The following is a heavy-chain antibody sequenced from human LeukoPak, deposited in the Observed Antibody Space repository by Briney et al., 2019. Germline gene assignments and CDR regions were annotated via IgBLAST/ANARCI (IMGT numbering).Heavy chain of an antibody. CDR1: GGTFSSYA. J-gene: IGHJ6*03. V-gene: IGHV1-69*04. D-gene: IGHD1-26*01. CDR2: IIPILGIA. Sequence: ASVKVSCKASGGTFSSYAISWVRQAPGQGLEWMGRIIPILGIANYAQKFQGRVTITADKSTSTAYMELSSLRSEDTAVYYCARDGSGSSRGYYYYYMDVWGKGTTVTVSS. CDR3: ARDGSGSSRGYYYYYMDV.